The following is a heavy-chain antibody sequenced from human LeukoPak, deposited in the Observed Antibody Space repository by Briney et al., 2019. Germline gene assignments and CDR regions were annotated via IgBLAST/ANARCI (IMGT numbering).Heavy chain of an antibody. CDR1: GDSISSGSYY. Sequence: SQTLSLTCTVSGDSISSGSYYWSWIRPPAGKGLEWIGRIHTSGSTNYNPSLKSRVTISADTSKNQFSLKLSSVTAADTAVYYCARGVTYYYDSSGYLYWGQGTLVTVSS. D-gene: IGHD3-22*01. V-gene: IGHV4-61*02. CDR3: ARGVTYYYDSSGYLY. CDR2: IHTSGST. J-gene: IGHJ4*02.